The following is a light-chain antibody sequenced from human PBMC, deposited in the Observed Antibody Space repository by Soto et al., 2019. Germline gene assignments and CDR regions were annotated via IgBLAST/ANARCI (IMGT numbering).Light chain of an antibody. Sequence: QSVMTQPPSMSGAPGKRVTISCTGSSSNIGAGYDVHWYQQLPGTAPKLLIYANTNRPSGVPDRFSGSKSGTSASLAITGLQAEDEADYYCQSYDNSLRVFGGGTKVTVL. CDR2: ANT. CDR1: SSNIGAGYD. J-gene: IGLJ3*02. V-gene: IGLV1-40*01. CDR3: QSYDNSLRV.